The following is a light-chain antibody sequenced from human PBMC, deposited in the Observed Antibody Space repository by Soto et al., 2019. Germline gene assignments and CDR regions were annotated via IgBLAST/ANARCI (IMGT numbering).Light chain of an antibody. V-gene: IGLV2-14*01. CDR3: CSYTTRNTWV. CDR1: SSDVGAYTF. CDR2: EVN. Sequence: QSALTQPASVSGSPGQSITISCAGTSSDVGAYTFVSWYQQYPGKAPELVIYEVNNRPSGVSNRFSGSKSGNTASLTISGLQAEDEADYYCCSYTTRNTWVFGGGTQLNVL. J-gene: IGLJ3*02.